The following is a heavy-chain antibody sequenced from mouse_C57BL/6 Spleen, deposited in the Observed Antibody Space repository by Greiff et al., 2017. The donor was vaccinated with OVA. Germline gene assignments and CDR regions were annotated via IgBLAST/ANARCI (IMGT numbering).Heavy chain of an antibody. CDR2: IDPETGGT. CDR3: TRRPSYAMDY. Sequence: QVQLQQSGAELVRPGASVTLSCKASGYTFTDYEMHWVKQTPVHGLEWIGAIDPETGGTDYNQKFKGKAILTADKSSSTAYMELRSLTSEDSAVYYCTRRPSYAMDYWGQGTSVTVSS. CDR1: GYTFTDYE. V-gene: IGHV1-15*01. J-gene: IGHJ4*01.